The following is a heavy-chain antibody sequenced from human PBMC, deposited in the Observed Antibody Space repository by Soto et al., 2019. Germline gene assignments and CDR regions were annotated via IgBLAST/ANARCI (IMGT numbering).Heavy chain of an antibody. CDR3: AGGSSSWSSIGY. J-gene: IGHJ4*02. V-gene: IGHV4-4*07. CDR2: IYTSGST. Sequence: SETLSLTCTVSGGSISSHYWSWIRQPAGKGLEWIGRIYTSGSTNYNPSLKSRVTMSGDTSKNQLSLRLSSVTAADTAVYYCAGGSSSWSSIGYWGQGTLVTVSS. D-gene: IGHD6-13*01. CDR1: GGSISSHY.